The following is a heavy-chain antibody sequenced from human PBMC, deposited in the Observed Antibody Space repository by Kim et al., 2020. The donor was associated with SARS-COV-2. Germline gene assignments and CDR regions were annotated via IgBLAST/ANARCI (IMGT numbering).Heavy chain of an antibody. CDR3: ARDLDGSNHFSFCDG. Sequence: GGSLRLSCAASGFTFSRHGMHWVRQAPGKGLEWVAIIWYDGSNQYLADSVKGRFTVSRDNSKNTLYLQMNSLRVEDTAVYYCARDLDGSNHFSFCDGWGQGTLVIVSS. CDR2: IWYDGSNQ. CDR1: GFTFSRHG. D-gene: IGHD3-16*02. V-gene: IGHV3-33*01. J-gene: IGHJ4*02.